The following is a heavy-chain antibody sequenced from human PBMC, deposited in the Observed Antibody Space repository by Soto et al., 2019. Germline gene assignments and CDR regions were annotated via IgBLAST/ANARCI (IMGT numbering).Heavy chain of an antibody. D-gene: IGHD3-10*01. CDR1: GYTFTSYA. CDR2: INAGNGNT. V-gene: IGHV1-3*01. CDR3: ARARPPLGSRYYYGMDV. Sequence: ASVKVSCKASGYTFTSYAMHWVRQAPGQRLEWMGWINAGNGNTKYSQKSQGRVTITRDTSASTAYMELSSLRSEDTAVYYCARARPPLGSRYYYGMDVWGQGTTVTVS. J-gene: IGHJ6*02.